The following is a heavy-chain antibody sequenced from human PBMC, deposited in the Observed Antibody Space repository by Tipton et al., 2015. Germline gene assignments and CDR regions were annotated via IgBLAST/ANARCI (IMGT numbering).Heavy chain of an antibody. CDR2: IYADGST. V-gene: IGHV3-53*01. D-gene: IGHD6-6*01. CDR1: GFSVSANY. CDR3: AAARDFDY. J-gene: IGHJ4*02. Sequence: SLRLSCVASGFSVSANYMHWVRQAPGKGLEWVSVIYADGSTYYADFVKGRFTISRDNSKNTLYLQMNSLRAEDTAVYYCAAARDFDYWGQGTLVTVSS.